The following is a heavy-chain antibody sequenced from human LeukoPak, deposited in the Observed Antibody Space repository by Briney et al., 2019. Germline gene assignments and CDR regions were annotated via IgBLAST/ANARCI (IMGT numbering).Heavy chain of an antibody. V-gene: IGHV1-2*02. J-gene: IGHJ4*02. CDR1: GYTFTGYY. CDR3: ARSKAGYDFWSGYYYFDY. Sequence: ASVKVSCXASGYTFTGYYMHWVRQARGQGLEWMGWINPNSGGTNYAQKFQGRVTMTRDTSISTAYMELSRLRSDDTAVYYCARSKAGYDFWSGYYYFDYWGQGTLVTVSS. CDR2: INPNSGGT. D-gene: IGHD3-3*01.